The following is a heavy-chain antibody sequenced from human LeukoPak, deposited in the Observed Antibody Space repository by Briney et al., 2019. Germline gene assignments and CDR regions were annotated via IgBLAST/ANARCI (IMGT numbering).Heavy chain of an antibody. CDR1: GFTFSSYS. D-gene: IGHD6-19*01. Sequence: GGSLRLSCAASGFTFSSYSMNWVRQAPGKGLEWVSSISSSGTYIYYADSVKGRFTISRDNAKNSVYLQMNSLRVEDTAVYYCARDSGSGGPWGQGTPVTVSS. V-gene: IGHV3-21*01. CDR2: ISSSGTYI. CDR3: ARDSGSGGP. J-gene: IGHJ5*02.